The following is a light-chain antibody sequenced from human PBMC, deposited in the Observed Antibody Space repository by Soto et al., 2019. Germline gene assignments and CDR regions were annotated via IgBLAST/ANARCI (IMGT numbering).Light chain of an antibody. J-gene: IGKJ4*01. CDR1: QSVSTY. CDR3: QQRSSWPLT. V-gene: IGKV3-11*01. Sequence: EIVLTQSPATLSLSPGERATLSCRASQSVSTYLAWYQQKLGQAPRLLIYDVSNRATGIPTRFSGSGSGTYFTLTISSLEPEDFAVYYCQQRSSWPLTFGGGTKVEIK. CDR2: DVS.